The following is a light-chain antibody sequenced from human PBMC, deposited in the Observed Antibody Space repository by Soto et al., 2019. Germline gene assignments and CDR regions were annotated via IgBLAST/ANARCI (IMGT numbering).Light chain of an antibody. J-gene: IGLJ2*01. Sequence: QSVLTQPASVSGSPGQSITISCTGASSDIGNNNYVSWYQQHPGKVPKLIIYDVTDRPSGFSNRFFGSKSGNTASLTISGLQAEDEADYYCSSYSTSSSPVVFGGGTKVTVL. V-gene: IGLV2-14*01. CDR1: SSDIGNNNY. CDR2: DVT. CDR3: SSYSTSSSPVV.